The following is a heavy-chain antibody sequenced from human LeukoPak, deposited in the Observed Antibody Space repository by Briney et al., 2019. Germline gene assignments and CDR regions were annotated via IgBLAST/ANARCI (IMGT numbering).Heavy chain of an antibody. V-gene: IGHV3-7*03. CDR3: ARDRTGGYFDY. Sequence: QPGGSLRLSCAASGLTFSNYWMSWVRQAPGKGLEWVANIKEDGSEKYYVDSMKGRFTISRDNAKNSLYLQMSSLRVEDTAVYYCARDRTGGYFDYWGQGTLVTVSS. CDR2: IKEDGSEK. CDR1: GLTFSNYW. J-gene: IGHJ4*02. D-gene: IGHD4-23*01.